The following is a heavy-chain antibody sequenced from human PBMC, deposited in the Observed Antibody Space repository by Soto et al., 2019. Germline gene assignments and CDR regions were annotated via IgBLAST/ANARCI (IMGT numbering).Heavy chain of an antibody. CDR2: ISYDGSNK. CDR3: ARAALYDFWSGFTEGGMDV. J-gene: IGHJ6*02. CDR1: VFTFSSYA. V-gene: IGHV3-30-3*01. D-gene: IGHD3-3*01. Sequence: QVQLVESGGGVVQPGRSLRLSCAASVFTFSSYAMHWVRQAPGKGLEWVAVISYDGSNKYYGDSVKGRFTISRDNSKNTLYLQMNSLRAEDTAVYYCARAALYDFWSGFTEGGMDVWGQGTTVTVSS.